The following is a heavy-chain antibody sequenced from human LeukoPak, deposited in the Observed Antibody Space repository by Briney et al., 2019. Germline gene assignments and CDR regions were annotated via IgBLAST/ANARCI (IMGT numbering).Heavy chain of an antibody. CDR2: ISAYNGNT. CDR1: GYTFTSYG. Sequence: GASVKVSCKASGYTFTSYGISWVRQAPGQGLEWMVWISAYNGNTNYAQKLQGRVTMTTDTSTSTAYMELRSLRSDDTAVYYCARGYNWNAQPGDYYYYYMDVWGKGTTVTVSS. CDR3: ARGYNWNAQPGDYYYYYMDV. J-gene: IGHJ6*03. V-gene: IGHV1-18*01. D-gene: IGHD1-1*01.